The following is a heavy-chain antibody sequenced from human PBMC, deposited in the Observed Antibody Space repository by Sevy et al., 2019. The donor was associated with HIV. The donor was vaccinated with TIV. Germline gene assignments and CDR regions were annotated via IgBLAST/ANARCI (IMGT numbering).Heavy chain of an antibody. CDR1: GYTFDSYG. D-gene: IGHD1-1*01. Sequence: ASVKVSCKASGYTFDSYGVMWVRQAPGQGLEWMGWISGYNGKKTYARKLQGRVIMTIDTSTKTAYMELRSLKFDDTAVYYCARECWNELHGMDLWGQGTTVTVSS. V-gene: IGHV1-18*01. CDR2: ISGYNGKK. CDR3: ARECWNELHGMDL. J-gene: IGHJ6*02.